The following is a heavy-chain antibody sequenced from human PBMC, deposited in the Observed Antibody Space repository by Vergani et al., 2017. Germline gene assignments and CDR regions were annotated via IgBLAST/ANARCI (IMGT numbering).Heavy chain of an antibody. Sequence: QVQLVQSGAEVKKPGSSVKVSCKASGGTFSSYAISWVRQAPGQGLEWMGRIIPILGIANYAQKFQGRVTITADKSTSTAYMELSSLRSEDTAVYYCARDGDGLTTIEYYFDYWGQGTLVTGSS. CDR3: ARDGDGLTTIEYYFDY. J-gene: IGHJ4*02. CDR1: GGTFSSYA. D-gene: IGHD3-22*01. V-gene: IGHV1-69*04. CDR2: IIPILGIA.